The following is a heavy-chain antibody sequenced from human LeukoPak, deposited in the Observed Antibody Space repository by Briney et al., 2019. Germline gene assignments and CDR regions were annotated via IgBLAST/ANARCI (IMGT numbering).Heavy chain of an antibody. Sequence: SETLSLTCTVSGDSISNYYWSWIRQPAGKGLEWVGRVYSSGSTNYNPSLKSRVAISIDTSKNRFSLKLSSVTAADTAVYYCARGPGGATAESFDYWGQGTLVTVSS. J-gene: IGHJ4*02. CDR3: ARGPGGATAESFDY. V-gene: IGHV4-4*07. CDR1: GDSISNYY. CDR2: VYSSGST. D-gene: IGHD1-26*01.